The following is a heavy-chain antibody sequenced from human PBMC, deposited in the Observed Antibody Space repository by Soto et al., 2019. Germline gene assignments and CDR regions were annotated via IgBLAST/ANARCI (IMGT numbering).Heavy chain of an antibody. V-gene: IGHV1-3*04. D-gene: IGHD3-10*01. CDR1: GYTFTTFA. CDR3: AREGGSGSYLDY. CDR2: INTVNGNT. J-gene: IGHJ4*02. Sequence: GASVKVSCKASGYTFTTFAMHWVRQAPGQRLEWMGWINTVNGNTKYSQNLQDRVTITRDTSANTAYMELSSLNSEDTAVYYCAREGGSGSYLDYWGQGTLVTVSS.